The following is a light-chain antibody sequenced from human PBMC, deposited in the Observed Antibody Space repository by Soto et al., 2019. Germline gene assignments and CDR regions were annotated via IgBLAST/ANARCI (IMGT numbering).Light chain of an antibody. J-gene: IGKJ3*01. Sequence: AIRMTQSPSSFSASTGDRVTITCRASQGISSYLAWYQQKPGKAPKLLIYAASTLQSGVPSRFSGSGSGTDFTLTISYLQSVDVATYCSQKYYSFLFNFGP. CDR1: QGISSY. V-gene: IGKV1-8*01. CDR2: AAS. CDR3: QKYYSFLFN.